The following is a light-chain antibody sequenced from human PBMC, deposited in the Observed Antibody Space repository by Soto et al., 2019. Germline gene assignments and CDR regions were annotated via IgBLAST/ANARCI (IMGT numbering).Light chain of an antibody. CDR1: TGPVTSGHW. J-gene: IGLJ3*02. Sequence: QTVVTQEPSLTVSPGGTVTLTCGSSTGPVTSGHWPYWFQQKSGQVPKTLIYDATNKVSWTPARFSGSLLGGKAVLTLSGAQPEDEADYYCLLFCSQIPVFGGGTQLTVL. CDR2: DAT. V-gene: IGLV7-46*01. CDR3: LLFCSQIPV.